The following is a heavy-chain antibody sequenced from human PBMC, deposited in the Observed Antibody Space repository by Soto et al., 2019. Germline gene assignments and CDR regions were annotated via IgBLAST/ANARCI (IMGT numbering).Heavy chain of an antibody. CDR2: IRFDGSNE. J-gene: IGHJ4*02. D-gene: IGHD1-1*01. V-gene: IGHV3-33*01. CDR3: ARDGIGGTVFRGYLDY. CDR1: GGIFHGYG. Sequence: QEQLVESGGGVVQPGTSLRLSCAVPGGIFHGYGMHWVRQAPGKGLEWVAIIRFDGSNEEYADSVKGRFTISRDNSKNTLNLQMTTLGAEDTAVYYCARDGIGGTVFRGYLDYWGRGTVVTVSS.